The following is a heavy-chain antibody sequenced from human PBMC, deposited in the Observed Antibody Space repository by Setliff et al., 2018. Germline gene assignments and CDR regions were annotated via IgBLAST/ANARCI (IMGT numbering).Heavy chain of an antibody. CDR1: GYSISSGYY. J-gene: IGHJ4*02. D-gene: IGHD1-1*01. Sequence: SETLSLTCAVSGYSISSGYYWGWIRQPPGKGLEWIGSIYHSGSNYYNPSLKSRVTISVDTSKNQFSLKLSPVTAADTAVYYCARVDPTRGLEGDFDYWGQRTLVTVSS. CDR3: ARVDPTRGLEGDFDY. V-gene: IGHV4-38-2*01. CDR2: IYHSGSN.